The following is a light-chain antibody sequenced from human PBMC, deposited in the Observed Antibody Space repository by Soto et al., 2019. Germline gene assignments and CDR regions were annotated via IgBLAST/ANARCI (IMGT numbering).Light chain of an antibody. Sequence: QPVLTQSSSASASLGSSVKLTCTLSSGHSSYIIAWHQQQPGKAPRYLMKLEGSGSYHKGSGVPDRFSGSSSGADRDLTIYHLQFEDEADYYCETWDSNTRVFGGGTKLTVL. CDR3: ETWDSNTRV. J-gene: IGLJ3*02. V-gene: IGLV4-60*02. CDR2: LEGSGSY. CDR1: SGHSSYI.